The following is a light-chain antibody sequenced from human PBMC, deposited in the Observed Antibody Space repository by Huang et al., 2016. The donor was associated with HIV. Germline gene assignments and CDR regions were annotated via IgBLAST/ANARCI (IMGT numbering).Light chain of an antibody. Sequence: DIVVTQSPLSLVVIPGESAFISCRSNLSLLYSNGYNYLDWYVQKTGQPPQILIYLVSHRASGVPDRFSVTGSGTDFTLNITNVEAEDVGVYYCMQTLQIPITFGQGTRLEIK. CDR3: MQTLQIPIT. CDR1: LSLLYSNGYNY. CDR2: LVS. J-gene: IGKJ5*01. V-gene: IGKV2-28*01.